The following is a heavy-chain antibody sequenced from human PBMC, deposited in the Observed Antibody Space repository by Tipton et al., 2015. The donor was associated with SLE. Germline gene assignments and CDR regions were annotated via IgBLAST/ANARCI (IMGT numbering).Heavy chain of an antibody. Sequence: GSLRLSCAASGFTFSSYEMNWVRQAPGKGLEWVSYISSSGSTIYYADSVKGRFTISRDNAKNSLYLQMNSLRAEDTAVYYCARGRAYYDFVSRNPWGQGTLVTVSS. CDR1: GFTFSSYE. V-gene: IGHV3-48*03. CDR3: ARGRAYYDFVSRNP. D-gene: IGHD3-3*01. CDR2: ISSSGSTI. J-gene: IGHJ5*02.